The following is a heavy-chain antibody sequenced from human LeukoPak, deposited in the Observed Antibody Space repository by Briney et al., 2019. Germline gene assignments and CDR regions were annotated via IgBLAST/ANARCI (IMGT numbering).Heavy chain of an antibody. CDR1: GFTFSSYW. V-gene: IGHV3-74*01. CDR3: VRVPNWKYGWFDP. CDR2: INSDGSST. Sequence: GGSLRLSCAASGFTFSSYWMHWVRQAPGKGLVWVSRINSDGSSTSYADSVKGRFTISRDNAKNSLYLQMNSLRAEDTAVYYRVRVPNWKYGWFDPWGQGTLVTVSS. D-gene: IGHD1-7*01. J-gene: IGHJ5*02.